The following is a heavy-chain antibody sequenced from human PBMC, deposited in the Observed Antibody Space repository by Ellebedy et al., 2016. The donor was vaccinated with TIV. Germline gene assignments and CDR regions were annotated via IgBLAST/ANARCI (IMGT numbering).Heavy chain of an antibody. J-gene: IGHJ4*02. CDR3: ARHASGGWYALNY. CDR2: MVHNGMT. CDR1: GASVSGYF. D-gene: IGHD6-19*01. Sequence: MPSETLSLTCTVSGASVSGYFWSWVRQPPGKGLEWIAYMVHNGMTSYNPSLKSRVTISVDTSRHQFSLRMSPVTAADTAVYYCARHASGGWYALNYWGRGTLVTVSS. V-gene: IGHV4-59*08.